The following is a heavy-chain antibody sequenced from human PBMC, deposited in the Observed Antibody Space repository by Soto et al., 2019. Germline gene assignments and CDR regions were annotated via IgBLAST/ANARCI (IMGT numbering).Heavy chain of an antibody. CDR1: GGSVSSGGHY. J-gene: IGHJ4*02. V-gene: IGHV4-61*08. CDR3: ARASYTSAWXSHY. CDR2: IYYSGST. Sequence: SETLSLTCTVSGGSVSSGGHYWSWFRQPPGKALEWIGNIYYSGSTNYNPSLKSRVTISVDTSKNQFSLKLSSVTAADTAVYYCARASYTSAWXSHYWGQGSLVTVSS. D-gene: IGHD6-19*01.